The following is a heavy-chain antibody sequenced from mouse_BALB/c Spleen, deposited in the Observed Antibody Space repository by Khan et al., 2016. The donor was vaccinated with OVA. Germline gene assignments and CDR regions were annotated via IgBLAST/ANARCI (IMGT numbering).Heavy chain of an antibody. J-gene: IGHJ2*01. CDR2: IYPGSGNT. CDR1: GYTFTDFY. V-gene: IGHV1-84*02. CDR3: ARSSFYPFYFDY. Sequence: QVQLKESGPELVKPGASVKISCKASGYTFTDFYINWVKQKPGQGLEWIGWIYPGSGNTKYNEKFKGKATLTVDTSSSTAYMQLSSLTSEDTAVYFCARSSFYPFYFDYWGQGTTLTVSS. D-gene: IGHD2-1*01.